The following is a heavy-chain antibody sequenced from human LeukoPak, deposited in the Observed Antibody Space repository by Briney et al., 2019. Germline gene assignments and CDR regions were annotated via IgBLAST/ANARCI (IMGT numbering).Heavy chain of an antibody. CDR3: ARDGEGAWLLQK. J-gene: IGHJ1*01. V-gene: IGHV3-30*03. Sequence: PGGSLRLSCAASGFTFTNFAMHWVRQAPGKGLEWVAVMSHDGSNKYYADSVKGRSTISRDTSKNTVYLQMDSLRPEDTAVYYCARDGEGAWLLQKWGQGTLVTVSS. D-gene: IGHD6-19*01. CDR1: GFTFTNFA. CDR2: MSHDGSNK.